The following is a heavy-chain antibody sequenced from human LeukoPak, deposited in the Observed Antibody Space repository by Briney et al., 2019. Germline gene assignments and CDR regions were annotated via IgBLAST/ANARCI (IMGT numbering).Heavy chain of an antibody. J-gene: IGHJ4*02. CDR2: TDGSNT. Sequence: GGSLRLACIVSGFTFTIYATHWVRQAPGKGLEWVAVTDGSNTFYADSVKGRFNLSSDKSKNTLYLQMNNLRVEDTAVYYCAKDLIAGAPDYFDSWGQGTLVTVSS. D-gene: IGHD1-14*01. CDR3: AKDLIAGAPDYFDS. CDR1: GFTFTIYA. V-gene: IGHV3-30*18.